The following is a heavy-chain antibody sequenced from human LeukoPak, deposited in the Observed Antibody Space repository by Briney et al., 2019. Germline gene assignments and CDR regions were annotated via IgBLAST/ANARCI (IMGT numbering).Heavy chain of an antibody. CDR2: INPSGGST. CDR3: ARAWLFDDTFDI. D-gene: IGHD6-19*01. J-gene: IGHJ3*02. V-gene: IGHV1-46*01. Sequence: ASVKVSCKASGYSFSTYYMHWVRQAPGQGLEWMGVINPSGGSTSYTQKLQGRVTMTTDTSTTTAYMELRSLRSDDTAIYYCARAWLFDDTFDIWGQGTMVTVSS. CDR1: GYSFSTYY.